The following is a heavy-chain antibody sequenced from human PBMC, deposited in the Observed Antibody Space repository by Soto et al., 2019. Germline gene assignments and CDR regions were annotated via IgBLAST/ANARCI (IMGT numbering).Heavy chain of an antibody. D-gene: IGHD1-1*01. V-gene: IGHV2-5*02. CDR2: IYWDNDK. CDR3: AHRLGGSTWNDGYFDF. J-gene: IGHJ4*02. Sequence: SGPTLVNPTQTLTLTCTFSGFSLTTRPMGVAWVRQPPGRALEWLVVIYWDNDKRYNPSLRDRITITKDTSKNQVVLTMTDMDPVDTATYYCAHRLGGSTWNDGYFDFWGQGVLVTVSS. CDR1: GFSLTTRPMG.